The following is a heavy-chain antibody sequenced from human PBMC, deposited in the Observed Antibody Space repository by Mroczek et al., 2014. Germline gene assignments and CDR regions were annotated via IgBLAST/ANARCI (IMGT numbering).Heavy chain of an antibody. CDR3: DKSXGGASRSPXYYFDY. J-gene: IGHJ4*02. Sequence: EVQLVESGGGLVQPGRSLRLSCAASGFTFDDYAMHWVRQAPGKGLEWVSGISWNSGSIGYADSVKGRFTISRDNAKNSLYLQMNSLRAEDTALYYCDKSXGGASRSPXYYFDYWGQGTLVTVSS. CDR2: ISWNSGSI. V-gene: IGHV3-9*01. CDR1: GFTFDDYA. D-gene: IGHD1-26*01.